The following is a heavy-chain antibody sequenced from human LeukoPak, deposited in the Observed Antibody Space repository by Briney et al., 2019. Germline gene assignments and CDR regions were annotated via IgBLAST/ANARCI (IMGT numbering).Heavy chain of an antibody. V-gene: IGHV3-21*01. J-gene: IGHJ6*02. Sequence: GGSLRLSCAASGFTFSSYSMNWVRQAPGKGLEWVSSISSSSSYIYYADSVKGRFTISRDNAKNSLYLQMNSLRAEDTAVYYCARDLRQEWQPNRYGMDVWGQGTTVTVSS. D-gene: IGHD3-3*01. CDR2: ISSSSSYI. CDR3: ARDLRQEWQPNRYGMDV. CDR1: GFTFSSYS.